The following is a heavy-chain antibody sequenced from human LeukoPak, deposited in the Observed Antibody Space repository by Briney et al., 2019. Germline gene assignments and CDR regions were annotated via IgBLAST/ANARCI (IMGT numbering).Heavy chain of an antibody. Sequence: ASMKVSCKASGYTFTGNYIHWVRQAPGQGLEWMGGIIPIFGTANYAQKFQGRVTITTDESTSTAYMELSSLRSEDTAVYYCARVSRGERPHYGAIDYWGQGTLVTVSS. CDR1: GYTFTGNY. CDR3: ARVSRGERPHYGAIDY. D-gene: IGHD4-17*01. CDR2: IIPIFGTA. V-gene: IGHV1-69*05. J-gene: IGHJ4*02.